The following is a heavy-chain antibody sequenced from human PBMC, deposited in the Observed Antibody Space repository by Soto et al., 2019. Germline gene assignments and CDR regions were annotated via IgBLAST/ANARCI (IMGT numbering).Heavy chain of an antibody. CDR1: GFTFSSYS. Sequence: GGSLRLSCAASGFTFSSYSMNWFRQAPGKGLEWVSYISSSSSTIYYADSVKGRFTISRDNAKNSLYLQMNSLRAEDTAVYYYARDSGYSYGPLDYWGQGTLVTVSS. CDR2: ISSSSSTI. J-gene: IGHJ4*02. CDR3: ARDSGYSYGPLDY. D-gene: IGHD5-18*01. V-gene: IGHV3-48*01.